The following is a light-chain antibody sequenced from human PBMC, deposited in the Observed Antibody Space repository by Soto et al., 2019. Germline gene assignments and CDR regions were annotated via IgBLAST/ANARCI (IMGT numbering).Light chain of an antibody. CDR2: ASS. V-gene: IGKV1-12*01. CDR3: QQANSFPIT. J-gene: IGKJ3*01. CDR1: QDILSW. Sequence: DIQMTQPPSSVSASVGDRVTITCRASQDILSWLAWYQQKPGEAPRLLIYASSNLQSGVPSRFSGSGSGTDFTLTISSLQPEEFATYYCQQANSFPITFGPGTRVDIK.